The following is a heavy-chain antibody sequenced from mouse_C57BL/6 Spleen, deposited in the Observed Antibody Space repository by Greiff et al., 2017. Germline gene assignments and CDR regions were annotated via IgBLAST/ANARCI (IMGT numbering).Heavy chain of an antibody. CDR2: IYPGDGDT. CDR1: GYAFSSSW. J-gene: IGHJ3*01. Sequence: QVQLQQSGPELVKPGASVKISCKASGYAFSSSWMNWVKQRPGKGLEWIGRIYPGDGDTNYNGKFKGKATLTADKSSSTAYMQLSSLTSEDSAVYFCARQIPFAYWGQGTLVTVSA. V-gene: IGHV1-82*01. CDR3: ARQIPFAY.